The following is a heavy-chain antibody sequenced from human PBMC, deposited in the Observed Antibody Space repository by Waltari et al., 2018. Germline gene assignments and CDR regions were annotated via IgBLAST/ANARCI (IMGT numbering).Heavy chain of an antibody. CDR3: ARVEPADYIGTDY. CDR1: GFTFADYT. CDR2: ITWDGGTA. V-gene: IGHV3-43*01. J-gene: IGHJ4*02. D-gene: IGHD3-10*01. Sequence: EVNLVESGGAVVQPGGSLRLSCVASGFTFADYTMHWVRQSPGMGLQWVSFITWDGGTAYYADSVMGRFTVSRDNTKNTLYLQMHSLTAEDTAVYFCARVEPADYIGTDYWGPGTLVTVSS.